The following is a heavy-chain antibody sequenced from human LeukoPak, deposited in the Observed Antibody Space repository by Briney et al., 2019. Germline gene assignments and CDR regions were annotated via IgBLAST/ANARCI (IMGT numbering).Heavy chain of an antibody. Sequence: GGSLRLSCAAAGFSFNEYAMHWVRHAPGEGLEWVAVILRDASNKYYADSVKGRLTVSRDNPKITLTLQIDSLRVEDTAVYYCARHGSGRKYFDPLDYWGQGRLVAVCS. CDR3: ARHGSGRKYFDPLDY. CDR1: GFSFNEYA. J-gene: IGHJ4*02. CDR2: ILRDASNK. D-gene: IGHD1-26*01. V-gene: IGHV3-33*08.